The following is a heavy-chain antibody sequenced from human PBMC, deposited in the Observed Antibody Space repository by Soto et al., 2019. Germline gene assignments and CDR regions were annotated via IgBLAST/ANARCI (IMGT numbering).Heavy chain of an antibody. CDR1: GFTFSSYG. V-gene: IGHV3-30*18. Sequence: PGGSLRLSCAASGFTFSSYGMHWVRQAPGKGLEWVAVISYDGSNKYYADSVKGRFTISRDNSKNTLYLQMNSLRAEDTAEYYCAKDRPLGYYYGMDVWGQGTTVTVSS. CDR3: AKDRPLGYYYGMDV. CDR2: ISYDGSNK. J-gene: IGHJ6*02.